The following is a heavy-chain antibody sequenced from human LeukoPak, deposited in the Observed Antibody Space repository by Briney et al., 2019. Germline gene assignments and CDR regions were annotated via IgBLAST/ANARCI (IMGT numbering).Heavy chain of an antibody. J-gene: IGHJ6*03. Sequence: PGGSLRLSCVGSGFTFSGYWMHWVRQVPEKGLVLVSRIDNGGSGTTYADSVKGRFTVSRDNAKNTLYLQMNSLRAEDTAIYYCARGGGWDTIFRVVQYMDVWGKGTAVTVSS. V-gene: IGHV3-74*01. CDR2: IDNGGSGT. D-gene: IGHD3-3*01. CDR3: ARGGGWDTIFRVVQYMDV. CDR1: GFTFSGYW.